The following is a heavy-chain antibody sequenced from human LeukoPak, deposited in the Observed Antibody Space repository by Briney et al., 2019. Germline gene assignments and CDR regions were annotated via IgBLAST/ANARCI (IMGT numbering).Heavy chain of an antibody. CDR1: GFTFSSYW. D-gene: IGHD3-22*01. Sequence: PGGSLRLSCAASGFTFSSYWMSWVRQAPGKGLEWVAKIKQDGSEKYYVDSVKGRFTISRDNAKNSLYLQMNSLRAEDTAVYYCAKDISSKFNYYDSSGYLPMDVWGKGTTVTISS. CDR3: AKDISSKFNYYDSSGYLPMDV. CDR2: IKQDGSEK. J-gene: IGHJ6*03. V-gene: IGHV3-7*01.